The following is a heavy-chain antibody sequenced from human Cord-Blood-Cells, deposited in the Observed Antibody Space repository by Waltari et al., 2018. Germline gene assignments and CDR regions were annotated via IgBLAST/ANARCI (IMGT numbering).Heavy chain of an antibody. CDR2: IYYSGST. CDR3: ASIVVVPAAIDY. J-gene: IGHJ4*02. Sequence: QLQLQESGPGLVKPSETLSLTCTVSGGSISSSSYYWGWIRQPPGKGLEWIGRIYYSGSTYYNPSLKSRVTISVDTSKNQFSLKLSSVTAADTAVYYCASIVVVPAAIDYWGQGTLVTVSS. D-gene: IGHD2-2*01. V-gene: IGHV4-39*01. CDR1: GGSISSSSYY.